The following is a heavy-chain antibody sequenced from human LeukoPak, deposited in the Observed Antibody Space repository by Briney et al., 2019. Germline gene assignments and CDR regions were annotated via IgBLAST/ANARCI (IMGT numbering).Heavy chain of an antibody. Sequence: TSETLSLTCTVSGGSVSSGSYYWSWIRQPPGKGLEWIGYIYYSGSTNYNPSLKSRVTMSVDTSKNQFSLKLSSVTAADTAVYYCARGRSGDWGQGTLVTVSS. CDR3: ARGRSGD. CDR1: GGSVSSGSYY. CDR2: IYYSGST. V-gene: IGHV4-61*01. J-gene: IGHJ4*02. D-gene: IGHD3-16*02.